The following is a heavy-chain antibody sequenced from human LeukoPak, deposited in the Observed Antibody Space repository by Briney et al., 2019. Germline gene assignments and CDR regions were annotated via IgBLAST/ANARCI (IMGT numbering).Heavy chain of an antibody. CDR1: SFTSYW. D-gene: IGHD6-19*01. V-gene: IGHV4-39*07. CDR2: MYYSGST. J-gene: IGHJ4*02. Sequence: SFTSYWIGWVRQMPGKGLEWIGSMYYSGSTYHNPSLKSRVTMSVDTSKNQCSLKLSSVTAADTAVYYCARVSGWNPLEAAHLDYWGQGTLVTVSS. CDR3: ARVSGWNPLEAAHLDY.